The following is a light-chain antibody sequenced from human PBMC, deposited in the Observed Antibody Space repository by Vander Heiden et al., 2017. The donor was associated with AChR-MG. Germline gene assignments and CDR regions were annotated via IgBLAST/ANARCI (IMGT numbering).Light chain of an antibody. CDR2: EDN. J-gene: IGLJ2*01. Sequence: NFMLTQPHSVSESPGKTVTISCTGGSGSIASNFVQWYQQRPGSAPTTVIYEDNQRPSGVPDRFSGSIDSSSNSASLTISGLKTEDEADYYCQSYHSSSQRVFGGGTKLTVL. V-gene: IGLV6-57*02. CDR3: QSYHSSSQRV. CDR1: SGSIASNF.